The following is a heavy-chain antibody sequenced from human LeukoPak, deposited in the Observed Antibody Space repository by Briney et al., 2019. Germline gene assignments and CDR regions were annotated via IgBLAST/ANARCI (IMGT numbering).Heavy chain of an antibody. CDR3: VRHSRGVPFAY. V-gene: IGHV4-59*08. CDR2: IYYTGNT. D-gene: IGHD3-10*01. J-gene: IGHJ4*02. Sequence: SETLSLSCTVSGVSISNHYSSWIRQPPGKGLEWIGYIYYTGNTNYNPSLKSRITISEDTSKNQVSLELSSVTAADTAVYYCVRHSRGVPFAYWGQGTLVTVSS. CDR1: GVSISNHY.